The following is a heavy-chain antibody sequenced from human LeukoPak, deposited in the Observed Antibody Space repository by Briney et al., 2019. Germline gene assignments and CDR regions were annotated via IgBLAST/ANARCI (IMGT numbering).Heavy chain of an antibody. V-gene: IGHV4-39*01. CDR1: GGSISSSSYY. J-gene: IGHJ4*02. D-gene: IGHD3-22*01. CDR3: ARQPSIYYDSSGYVDY. Sequence: PSETLSLTCTVSGGSISSSSYYWGWIRQPPGKGLEWIGSIYYSGSTYYNPSLKSRVTISVDTSKNQFSLKLSSVTAADTAVYYCARQPSIYYDSSGYVDYWGQGTLVTVSS. CDR2: IYYSGST.